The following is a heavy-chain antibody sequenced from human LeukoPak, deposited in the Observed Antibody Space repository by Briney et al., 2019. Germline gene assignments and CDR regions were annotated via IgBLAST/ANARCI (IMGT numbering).Heavy chain of an antibody. Sequence: SGPTLVNPTQTLTLTCTFSGFSLSTSGVGVGWIRQPPGKALEWLELFYWDDDKRYSPSLKSRLTITKDTSKNQLVLTMTDMDPVDTATYYCARIIVPQYYFDYWGQGTLVTVSS. CDR3: ARIIVPQYYFDY. J-gene: IGHJ4*02. D-gene: IGHD2/OR15-2a*01. CDR1: GFSLSTSGVG. V-gene: IGHV2-5*02. CDR2: FYWDDDK.